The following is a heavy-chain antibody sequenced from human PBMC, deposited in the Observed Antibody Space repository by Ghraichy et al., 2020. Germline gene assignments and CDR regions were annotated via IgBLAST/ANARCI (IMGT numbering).Heavy chain of an antibody. Sequence: SLKVSCKASGGTFSSYAISWVRQAPGQGLEWMGRIIPILGIANYAQKFQGRVTITADKSTSTAYMELSSLRSEDTAVYYCASTVVVPAAPRDYSNHPDGYYYYYGMDVWGQGTTVTVSS. J-gene: IGHJ6*02. CDR3: ASTVVVPAAPRDYSNHPDGYYYYYGMDV. V-gene: IGHV1-69*04. D-gene: IGHD2-2*01. CDR1: GGTFSSYA. CDR2: IIPILGIA.